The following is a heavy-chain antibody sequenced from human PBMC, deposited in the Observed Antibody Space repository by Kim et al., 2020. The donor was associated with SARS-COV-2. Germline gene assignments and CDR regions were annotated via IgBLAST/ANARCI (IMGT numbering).Heavy chain of an antibody. V-gene: IGHV3-23*01. CDR2: ISGSGGST. CDR1: GFTFSSYA. J-gene: IGHJ6*02. CDR3: ASSPPFVGYDILTGYYSYYYYYGMDV. Sequence: GGSLRLSCAASGFTFSSYAMSWVRQAPGKGLEWVSSISGSGGSTYYADSVKGRFTISRDTSKNTLYLQMNSLRAEDTAVYYCASSPPFVGYDILTGYYSYYYYYGMDVWGQGTTVTVSS. D-gene: IGHD3-9*01.